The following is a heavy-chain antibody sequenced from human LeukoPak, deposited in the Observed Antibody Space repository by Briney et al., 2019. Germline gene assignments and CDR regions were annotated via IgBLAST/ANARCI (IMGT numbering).Heavy chain of an antibody. J-gene: IGHJ4*02. V-gene: IGHV3-23*01. CDR3: AKDTQRGSYGY. D-gene: IGHD1-26*01. Sequence: GGSLRLSCAASGFTFSIYAMSWVRQAPGKGPEWVSDIDGSGVTTYYADSVKGRFTISRDNSKNTLYLQMNSLRAEDTAVCYCAKDTQRGSYGYWGQGTLVTVSS. CDR2: IDGSGVTT. CDR1: GFTFSIYA.